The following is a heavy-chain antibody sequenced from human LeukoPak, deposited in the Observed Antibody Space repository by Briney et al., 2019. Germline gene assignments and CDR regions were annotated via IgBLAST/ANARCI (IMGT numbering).Heavy chain of an antibody. CDR1: GFTFSNYL. V-gene: IGHV3-7*01. Sequence: GGSLRPSCAASGFTFSNYLMTWGRQAPGKGLEWVADIKQDGSEEYYVDSVKGRFTISRDNAKNSLYLQMNSLRAEDTAMYYCARGHFNSSWYGDYYSYMDVWGKGTTVTVSS. CDR3: ARGHFNSSWYGDYYSYMDV. CDR2: IKQDGSEE. D-gene: IGHD6-13*01. J-gene: IGHJ6*03.